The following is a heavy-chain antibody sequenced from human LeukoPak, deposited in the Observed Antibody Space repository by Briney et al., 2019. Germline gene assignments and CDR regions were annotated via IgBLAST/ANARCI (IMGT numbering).Heavy chain of an antibody. D-gene: IGHD3-9*01. CDR2: IYYSGST. J-gene: IGHJ5*02. Sequence: SETLSLTCTVSGDSISGFYWSWIRQPPGKGLEWIGYIYYSGSTNYNPSLKSRVTISVDTSKNQFSLKLSSVTAADTAVYYCARDPGGDWLPGGWFDPWGQGTLVTVSS. V-gene: IGHV4-59*01. CDR1: GDSISGFY. CDR3: ARDPGGDWLPGGWFDP.